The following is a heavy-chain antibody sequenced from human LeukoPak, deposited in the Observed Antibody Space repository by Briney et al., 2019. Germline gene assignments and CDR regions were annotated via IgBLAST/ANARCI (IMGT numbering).Heavy chain of an antibody. CDR3: ARDLSRSYYYGSGRHYYYYYMDV. V-gene: IGHV6-1*01. D-gene: IGHD3-10*01. Sequence: SQTLPLTCAISGDSVSSNSAAWNWIRQSPSRGLEWLGRTYYRSKWYNDYAVSVKSRITINPDTSKNQFSLQLNSVTPEDTAVYYCARDLSRSYYYGSGRHYYYYYMDVWGKGTTVTVSS. CDR1: GDSVSSNSAA. CDR2: TYYRSKWYN. J-gene: IGHJ6*03.